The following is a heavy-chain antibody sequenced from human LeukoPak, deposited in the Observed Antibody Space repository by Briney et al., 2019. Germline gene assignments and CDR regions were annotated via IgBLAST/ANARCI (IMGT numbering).Heavy chain of an antibody. V-gene: IGHV4-39*01. CDR3: ASFLWVISFDY. CDR2: IYYSGST. CDR1: GXSISSNNYY. J-gene: IGHJ4*01. D-gene: IGHD2-21*01. Sequence: PSETLSLTCTLSGXSISSNNYYWGWIRQPPGKGLEWIGSIYYSGSTYYNPSLKSRVTISVDTSKNQFSLKLSSVTAADTAVYYCASFLWVISFDYWGHGTLVTVSS.